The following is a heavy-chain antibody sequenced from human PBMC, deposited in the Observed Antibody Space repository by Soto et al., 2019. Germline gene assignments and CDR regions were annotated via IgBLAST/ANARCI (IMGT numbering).Heavy chain of an antibody. D-gene: IGHD1-7*01. V-gene: IGHV3-30-3*01. CDR3: AREGGYNWNYDSGDAFDI. J-gene: IGHJ3*02. Sequence: QVQLVESGGGVVQPGRSLRLSCAASGFTFSSYAMHWVRQAPGKGLEWVAVISYDGSNKYYADSVKGRFTISRDNSKNTLYLQMNSLRAEDTAVYYCAREGGYNWNYDSGDAFDIWGQGTIVAVSS. CDR2: ISYDGSNK. CDR1: GFTFSSYA.